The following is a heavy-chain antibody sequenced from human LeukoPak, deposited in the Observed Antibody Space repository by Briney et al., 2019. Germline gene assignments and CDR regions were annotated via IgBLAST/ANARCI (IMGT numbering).Heavy chain of an antibody. D-gene: IGHD3-22*01. CDR2: TNTDGSST. V-gene: IGHV3-74*01. CDR1: GFTFCYMC. J-gene: IGHJ4*02. CDR3: VRTDSSGLD. Sequence: GGSLTLYCAGSGFTFCYMCMHWVGQAPGKGLVWVSRTNTDGSSTTYVDSVKGRFAISRDNAKHTMYLQMNSLRAEDTSVYYCVRTDSSGLDWGQGTQVTVSS.